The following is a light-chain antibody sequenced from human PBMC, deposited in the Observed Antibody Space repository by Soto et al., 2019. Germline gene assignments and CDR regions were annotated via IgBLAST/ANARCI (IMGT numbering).Light chain of an antibody. CDR3: QQYGSSPWT. V-gene: IGKV1-5*03. Sequence: DIQMTQSPSSVSASIGDRVSITCRASQGISTYLGWYQQKPGKAPKLLIYKASTLKSGVPSRFSGSGSGTDFTLTISRLEPEDFAVYYCQQYGSSPWTFGQGTKVDIK. J-gene: IGKJ1*01. CDR1: QGISTY. CDR2: KAS.